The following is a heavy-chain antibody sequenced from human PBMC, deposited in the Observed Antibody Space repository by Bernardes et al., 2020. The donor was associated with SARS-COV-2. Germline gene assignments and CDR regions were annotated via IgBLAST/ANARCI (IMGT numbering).Heavy chain of an antibody. D-gene: IGHD3-10*01. CDR2: INQDGSEK. CDR3: AREGFDVGFPYYYGMDV. CDR1: GFTFSSYW. Sequence: GGSLRLSCAASGFTFSSYWMSWVRQAPGKGLEWVANINQDGSEKYYVDSVKGRFTISRDNAKNSLYLQMNSLRAEDTAVYYCAREGFDVGFPYYYGMDVWGQGTTVTVSS. J-gene: IGHJ6*02. V-gene: IGHV3-7*01.